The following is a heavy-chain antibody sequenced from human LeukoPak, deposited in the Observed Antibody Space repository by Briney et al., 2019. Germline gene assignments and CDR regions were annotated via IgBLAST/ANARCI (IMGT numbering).Heavy chain of an antibody. V-gene: IGHV3-23*01. CDR2: ISGSSSHT. CDR3: TKEYYKTHRSPQWGFDS. D-gene: IGHD3-10*01. CDR1: GFTFCTYA. Sequence: GGSLRLSCAASGFTFCTYAMSWVRQAPGKGLEWVSGISGSSSHTEDADSVKGRFTISRDNSKNTLFLQMNNLRVEDTALYYCTKEYYKTHRSPQWGFDSWGQGTLVTVSS. J-gene: IGHJ4*02.